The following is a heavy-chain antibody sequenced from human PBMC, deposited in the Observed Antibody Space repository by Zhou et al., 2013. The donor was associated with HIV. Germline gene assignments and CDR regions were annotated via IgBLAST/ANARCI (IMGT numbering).Heavy chain of an antibody. J-gene: IGHJ4*02. V-gene: IGHV1-18*01. CDR1: GYIFNQYG. D-gene: IGHD7-27*01. CDR3: ARGPTGGRSYLDF. CDR2: VRPYNGDT. Sequence: QVQLMQSGSEVKKPGASVRVSCKVSGYIFNQYGLHWVRQAPGQRPEWMGWVRPYNGDTNYSEKFQGRVTMKKDTYTNTAYMELRSLTSDDTALYFCARGPTGGRSYLDFWGQGTLVTVSS.